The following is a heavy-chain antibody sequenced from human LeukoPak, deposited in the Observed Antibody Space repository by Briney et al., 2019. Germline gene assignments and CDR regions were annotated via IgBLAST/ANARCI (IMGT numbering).Heavy chain of an antibody. V-gene: IGHV3-23*01. J-gene: IGHJ5*02. CDR1: GFTFSSYA. D-gene: IGHD3-3*01. Sequence: GGSLRLSCAVSGFTFSSYAMSWVRQAPGKGLEWVSAISGSGDNKYYADSVEGRFTISRDNSKNTLYLQMNSLRADDTAVYFCAKGERNSIFGVVTRFDPWGQGTLVTVSS. CDR3: AKGERNSIFGVVTRFDP. CDR2: ISGSGDNK.